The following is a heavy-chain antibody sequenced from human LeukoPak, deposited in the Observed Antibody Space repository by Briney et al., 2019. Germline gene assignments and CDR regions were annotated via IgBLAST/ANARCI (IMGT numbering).Heavy chain of an antibody. Sequence: SETLSLTCTVSGGSVSSGSYYWSWIPQPPGKGLEWIGYIYYSGSTNYNPSLKSRVTISVDTSKNQFSLKLSSVTAADTAVYYCARTPGEGATYFDYWGQGTLVTVSS. CDR2: IYYSGST. J-gene: IGHJ4*02. D-gene: IGHD4-17*01. V-gene: IGHV4-61*01. CDR3: ARTPGEGATYFDY. CDR1: GGSVSSGSYY.